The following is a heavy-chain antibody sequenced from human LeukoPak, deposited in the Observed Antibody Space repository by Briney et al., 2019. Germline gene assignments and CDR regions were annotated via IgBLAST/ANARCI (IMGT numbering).Heavy chain of an antibody. D-gene: IGHD3-16*01. CDR1: GYALTELS. J-gene: IGHJ4*02. CDR2: FDPEDGET. CDR3: ATTYDYVWGSYRVKRYYFDY. V-gene: IGHV1-24*01. Sequence: ASVKVSCKVSGYALTELSMHWVRQAPGKGLEWMGGFDPEDGETIYAQKFQGRVTMTEDTPTDTAYMELSSLRSEDTAVYYCATTYDYVWGSYRVKRYYFDYWGQGTLVTVSS.